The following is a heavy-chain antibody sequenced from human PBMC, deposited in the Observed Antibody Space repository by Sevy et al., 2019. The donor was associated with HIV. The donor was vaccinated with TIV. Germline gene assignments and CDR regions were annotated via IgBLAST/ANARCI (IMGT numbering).Heavy chain of an antibody. CDR2: IKSKTDGGTT. CDR3: TRGDGGSSIVYYFDY. V-gene: IGHV3-15*01. J-gene: IGHJ4*02. CDR1: GFTFSNAW. Sequence: GGSLRLSCAASGFTFSNAWMSWVRQAPGKGLEWVGRIKSKTDGGTTDYAAPVKGRFTIARDDSKNTLYLQMNSLKTEDTAVYYFTRGDGGSSIVYYFDYWGQGTLVTVSS. D-gene: IGHD6-6*01.